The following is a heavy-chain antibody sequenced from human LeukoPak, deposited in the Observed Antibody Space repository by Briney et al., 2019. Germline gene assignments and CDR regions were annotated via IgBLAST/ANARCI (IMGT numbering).Heavy chain of an antibody. CDR3: AKGSKAVVFTRDHYMDV. V-gene: IGHV3-30*02. CDR2: IRYDGSGK. CDR1: GFTFSSYG. J-gene: IGHJ6*03. Sequence: PGGSLRLSCAASGFTFSSYGMHWVRQAPGKGVEGVAFIRYDGSGKYYADSVKGGFTISRENAKSTMYLQMNRLRAEDTAVYYCAKGSKAVVFTRDHYMDVWGKGTTVTFSS. D-gene: IGHD3-22*01.